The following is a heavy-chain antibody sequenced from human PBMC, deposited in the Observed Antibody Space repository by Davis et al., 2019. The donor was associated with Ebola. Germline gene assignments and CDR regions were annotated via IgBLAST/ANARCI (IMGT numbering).Heavy chain of an antibody. V-gene: IGHV4-61*08. CDR1: GVSVNDGVYY. CDR3: ARNFYCSGGACFYHGMDV. J-gene: IGHJ6*02. D-gene: IGHD2-15*01. CDR2: IFYGGST. Sequence: PGGSLRLSCSVSGVSVNDGVYYWSWIRQPPGKGLEWIGYIFYGGSTNYNPSLKSRLTISVDTSKNEFSLKLSSVTAADTAVYHCARNFYCSGGACFYHGMDVWGQGATVTVSS.